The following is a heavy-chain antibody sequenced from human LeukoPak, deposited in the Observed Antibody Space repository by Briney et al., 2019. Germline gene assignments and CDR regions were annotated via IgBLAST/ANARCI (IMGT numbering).Heavy chain of an antibody. D-gene: IGHD6-6*01. Sequence: GGTLRLSCAASGFTFSTYAMSWVRQAPGKGLEWVSAISGSAGSTYNADSVKGRFTISRDNAKNSLYLQMNSLRGEDMALYYCAKGLVGSSIADFFDYWGQGILVTVSS. V-gene: IGHV3-23*01. J-gene: IGHJ4*02. CDR2: ISGSAGST. CDR3: AKGLVGSSIADFFDY. CDR1: GFTFSTYA.